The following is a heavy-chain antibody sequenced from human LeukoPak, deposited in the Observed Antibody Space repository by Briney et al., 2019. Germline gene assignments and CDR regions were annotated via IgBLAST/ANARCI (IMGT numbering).Heavy chain of an antibody. D-gene: IGHD6-13*01. CDR2: MNPNSGNT. Sequence: GASVKVSCKASGYTFTSYDINWVRQATGQGLEWMGWMNPNSGNTGYAQKFQGRVTMTRNTSISTAYMELSSLRSEDTAVYYCARYSSSWYEESYYYYMDVWGKGTTVTASS. CDR3: ARYSSSWYEESYYYYMDV. V-gene: IGHV1-8*01. J-gene: IGHJ6*03. CDR1: GYTFTSYD.